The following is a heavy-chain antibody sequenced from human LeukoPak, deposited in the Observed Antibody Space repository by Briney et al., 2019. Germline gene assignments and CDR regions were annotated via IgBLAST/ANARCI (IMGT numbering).Heavy chain of an antibody. V-gene: IGHV4-59*01. CDR1: GGSISSYY. CDR2: IYYSGST. J-gene: IGHJ1*01. CDR3: ARVVRSWYGSTQVGYFQH. D-gene: IGHD6-13*01. Sequence: PSETLSLTCTVSGGSISSYYWSWIRQPPGKGLEWIGYIYYSGSTNYNPSLKSRVTISVDTSKNQFSLKLSSVTAADTAVYYCARVVRSWYGSTQVGYFQHWGQGTLVTVSS.